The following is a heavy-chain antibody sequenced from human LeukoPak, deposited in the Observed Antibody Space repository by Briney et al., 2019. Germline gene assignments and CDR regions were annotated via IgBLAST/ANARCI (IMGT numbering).Heavy chain of an antibody. Sequence: SETLSLTCAVYGGSFSGYYWSWIRQPPGKGLEWIGEINHSGSTNYNPSLKSRVTISVDTSKNQFSLKLSSVTAADTAVYYCARARGGGKGAYYYYMDVWGKGTTVTVSS. J-gene: IGHJ6*03. CDR2: INHSGST. V-gene: IGHV4-34*01. CDR1: GGSFSGYY. D-gene: IGHD3-16*01. CDR3: ARARGGGKGAYYYYMDV.